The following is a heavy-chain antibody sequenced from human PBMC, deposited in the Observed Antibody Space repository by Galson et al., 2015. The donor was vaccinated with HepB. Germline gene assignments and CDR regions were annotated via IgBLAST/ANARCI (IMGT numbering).Heavy chain of an antibody. V-gene: IGHV1-69*13. Sequence: SVTVSCKASGGTFNSYAITWVRQAPGQGLEWMGGIIPIFGTANYAQKFQGRVTITADESTSTAYMELSSLRSEDTAVYYCARGEGYYYDTSGYPNYYYYGMDVWGQGTTVTVSS. CDR1: GGTFNSYA. D-gene: IGHD3-22*01. J-gene: IGHJ6*02. CDR3: ARGEGYYYDTSGYPNYYYYGMDV. CDR2: IIPIFGTA.